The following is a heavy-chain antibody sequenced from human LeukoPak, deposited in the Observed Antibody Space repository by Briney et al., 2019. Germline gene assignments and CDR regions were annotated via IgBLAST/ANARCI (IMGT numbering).Heavy chain of an antibody. Sequence: PGGSLRLSCAASGFTFSDRYMGWVRQAPGKGLAWVSYISSSSHYTNYEASVRGRFIISRDNARDSLYLQMNSLRVEDTAIYYCVRETTEGAKGHWGQGTLVTVSS. D-gene: IGHD1-14*01. J-gene: IGHJ4*02. V-gene: IGHV3-11*05. CDR2: ISSSSHYT. CDR3: VRETTEGAKGH. CDR1: GFTFSDRY.